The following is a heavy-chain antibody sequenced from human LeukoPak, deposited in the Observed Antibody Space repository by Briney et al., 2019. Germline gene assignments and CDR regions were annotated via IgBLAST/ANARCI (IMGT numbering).Heavy chain of an antibody. CDR1: GFTFNNYC. D-gene: IGHD3-3*01. J-gene: IGHJ4*02. V-gene: IGHV3-21*01. Sequence: GGSLRLSCAASGFTFNNYCMNWVRQAPGKGLEWVSSISSSSNYIYYADSVRGRFTISRDNAKNSLYLQMNSLRAEDTAVYYCARDLTDDFWSGYHFDYWGQGTLVTVSS. CDR3: ARDLTDDFWSGYHFDY. CDR2: ISSSSNYI.